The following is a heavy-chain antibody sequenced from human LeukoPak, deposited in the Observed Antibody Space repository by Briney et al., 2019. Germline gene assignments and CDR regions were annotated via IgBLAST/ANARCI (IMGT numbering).Heavy chain of an antibody. CDR1: GYTFTSYY. D-gene: IGHD3-22*01. Sequence: ASVKVSCKASGYTFTSYYMHWVRQAPGQGLEWMGIINPSGGSTSYAQKFQGRVTMTRDTSTSTVYMELSSLRSEDTAVYYCARDLGDSSGYHSPSFDYWGQGTLVTVSS. CDR2: INPSGGST. J-gene: IGHJ4*02. V-gene: IGHV1-46*01. CDR3: ARDLGDSSGYHSPSFDY.